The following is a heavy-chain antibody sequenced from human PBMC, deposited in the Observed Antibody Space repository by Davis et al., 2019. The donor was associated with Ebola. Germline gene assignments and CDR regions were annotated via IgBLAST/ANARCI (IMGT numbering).Heavy chain of an antibody. CDR1: GFSVSSTY. D-gene: IGHD4-17*01. CDR2: IYSGGSI. V-gene: IGHV3-53*01. J-gene: IGHJ6*02. CDR3: ARGGGGDPRYYYYYGMDV. Sequence: PGGSLRLSCAVSGFSVSSTYMSWVRQAPGKGLEWVSVIYSGGSIYYAESVKGRFTISRDNSKNTVDLQMYSLRAEDTAVYYCARGGGGDPRYYYYYGMDVWGQGTTVTVSS.